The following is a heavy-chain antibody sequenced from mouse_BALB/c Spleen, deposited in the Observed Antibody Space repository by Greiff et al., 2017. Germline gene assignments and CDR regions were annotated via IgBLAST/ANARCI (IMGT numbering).Heavy chain of an antibody. Sequence: VQLQQSGAELVRPGSSVKISCKASGYAFSSYWMNWVKQRPGQGLEWIGQIYPGDGDTNYNGKFKGKATLTADKSSSTAYMQLSSPTSEDSAVYYCASLYYDYAYWGQGTLVTVSA. CDR1: GYAFSSYW. CDR3: ASLYYDYAY. CDR2: IYPGDGDT. J-gene: IGHJ3*01. V-gene: IGHV1-80*01. D-gene: IGHD2-4*01.